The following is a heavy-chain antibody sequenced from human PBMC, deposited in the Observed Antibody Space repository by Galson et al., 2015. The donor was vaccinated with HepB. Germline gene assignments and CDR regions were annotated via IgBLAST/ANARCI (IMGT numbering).Heavy chain of an antibody. Sequence: SVKVSCKASGGTFSSYTISWVRQAPGQGLEWMGRIIPILGIANYAQKFQGRVTITADKSTSTAYMELSSQRSEDTAVYYCASFDSSGFFDYWGQGTLVTVSS. V-gene: IGHV1-69*02. J-gene: IGHJ4*02. CDR1: GGTFSSYT. CDR3: ASFDSSGFFDY. D-gene: IGHD3-22*01. CDR2: IIPILGIA.